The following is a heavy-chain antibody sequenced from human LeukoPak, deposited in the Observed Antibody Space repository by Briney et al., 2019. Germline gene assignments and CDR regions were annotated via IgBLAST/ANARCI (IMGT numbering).Heavy chain of an antibody. D-gene: IGHD3-3*01. Sequence: ASVKVSCKASGYTFTGYYMHWVRQAPGQGLEWMGWINPNSGGTNYAQKFQGRVTMTRDTSISTAYMELSRLRSDDTAVYYCASLTYYDFWSGYNDAFDIWGQGTMVTVSS. J-gene: IGHJ3*02. CDR2: INPNSGGT. CDR1: GYTFTGYY. V-gene: IGHV1-2*02. CDR3: ASLTYYDFWSGYNDAFDI.